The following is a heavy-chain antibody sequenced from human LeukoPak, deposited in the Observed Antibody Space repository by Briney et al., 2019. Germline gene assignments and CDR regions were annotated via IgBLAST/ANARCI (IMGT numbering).Heavy chain of an antibody. Sequence: KPSETLSLTCAVYGGSFSGYYWSWIRQPPGKGLEWIGEINHSGSTNYNPSLKSRVTISVDTSKNQFSLKLSSVTAADTAVYYCARELYYDFWSGFYFDYWGQGTLVTVSS. D-gene: IGHD3-3*01. V-gene: IGHV4-34*01. J-gene: IGHJ4*02. CDR2: INHSGST. CDR1: GGSFSGYY. CDR3: ARELYYDFWSGFYFDY.